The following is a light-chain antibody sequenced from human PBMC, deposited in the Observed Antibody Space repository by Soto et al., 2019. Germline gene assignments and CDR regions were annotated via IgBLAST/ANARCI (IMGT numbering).Light chain of an antibody. V-gene: IGKV3-20*01. CDR1: QSVSSNY. CDR3: QQYGSSLWS. Sequence: EIVLTQSPGTLSLSPGERGTLSCRASQSVSSNYLAWYQQKPGQAPRLLIYGASSRATGIPDRFSGSGSGTDFTLTISRLEPEDFAVYYCQQYGSSLWSLGQGTKVDIK. J-gene: IGKJ1*01. CDR2: GAS.